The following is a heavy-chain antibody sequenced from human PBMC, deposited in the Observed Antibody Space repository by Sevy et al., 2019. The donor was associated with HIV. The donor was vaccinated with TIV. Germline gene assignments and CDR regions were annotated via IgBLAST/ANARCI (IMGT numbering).Heavy chain of an antibody. V-gene: IGHV3-7*01. CDR2: IKQDGSEK. D-gene: IGHD3-10*02. CDR1: GFTFSSYW. CDR3: AKGVRLGGPIYYGMDV. J-gene: IGHJ6*02. Sequence: GGSLRLSCAASGFTFSSYWMSWVRQAPGKGLEWVANIKQDGSEKYYVDSVKGRFTISRDNAKNSLYLQMNSLRAEDTAVYYCAKGVRLGGPIYYGMDVWGQGTTVTVSS.